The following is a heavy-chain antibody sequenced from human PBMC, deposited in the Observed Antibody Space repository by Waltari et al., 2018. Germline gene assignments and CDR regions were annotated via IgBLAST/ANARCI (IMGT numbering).Heavy chain of an antibody. Sequence: EVQLLESGGGLVQPGGSLRLSCAASGFTFSSYAMSWVRQAPGKGLEWVSAISGSGGSTYYADSVKGRFTISRDNSKNTLYLQMNSLRAEDTAVYYCAKDFWGTGDAWGSSWPLDYWGQGTLVTVSS. CDR2: ISGSGGST. CDR1: GFTFSSYA. J-gene: IGHJ4*02. D-gene: IGHD6-13*01. V-gene: IGHV3-23*01. CDR3: AKDFWGTGDAWGSSWPLDY.